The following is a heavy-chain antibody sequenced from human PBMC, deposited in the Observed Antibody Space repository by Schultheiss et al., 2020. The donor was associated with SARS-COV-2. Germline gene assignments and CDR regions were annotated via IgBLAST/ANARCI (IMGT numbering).Heavy chain of an antibody. V-gene: IGHV3-48*03. CDR1: GFTFSSYE. CDR2: ISSSGSTI. Sequence: GESLKISCAASGFTFSSYEMNWVRQAPGKGLEWVSYISSSGSTIYYADSVKGRFTISRDNAKNSLYLQMNSLRAEDTAVYYCARDRNYDFWSGYPYYYGMDVWGQGTTVTVSS. D-gene: IGHD3-3*01. CDR3: ARDRNYDFWSGYPYYYGMDV. J-gene: IGHJ6*02.